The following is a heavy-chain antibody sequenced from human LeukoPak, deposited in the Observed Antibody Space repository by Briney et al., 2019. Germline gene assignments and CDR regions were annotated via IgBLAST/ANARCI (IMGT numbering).Heavy chain of an antibody. CDR2: IYTSGST. D-gene: IGHD3-22*01. Sequence: SETLSLTCTVSGGSISSYYWSWIRQPPGKGLEWIGRIYTSGSTNYNPSLKSRVTMSIDTSRNQFSLKLSSVTAADTAVYYCARAGTVVVSAFDFWGPGTMVTVSS. CDR1: GGSISSYY. CDR3: ARAGTVVVSAFDF. V-gene: IGHV4-4*07. J-gene: IGHJ3*01.